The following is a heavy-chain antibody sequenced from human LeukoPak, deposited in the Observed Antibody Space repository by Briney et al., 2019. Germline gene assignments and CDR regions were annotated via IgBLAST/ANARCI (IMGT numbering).Heavy chain of an antibody. CDR2: ISGSGGST. CDR1: GFTFSGYA. V-gene: IGHV3-23*01. D-gene: IGHD3-10*01. Sequence: GGSLRLSCAASGFTFSGYAMSWVRQAPGKGLEWVSGISGSGGSTYYADSVKGRFTISRDNSKNRLYLQMNSLRAEDTAVYYCAKRPRGNYLDPFDYWGQGTLVTVSS. J-gene: IGHJ4*02. CDR3: AKRPRGNYLDPFDY.